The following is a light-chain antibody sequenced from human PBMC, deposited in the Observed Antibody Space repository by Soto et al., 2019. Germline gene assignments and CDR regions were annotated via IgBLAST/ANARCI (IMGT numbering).Light chain of an antibody. CDR2: EVS. CDR3: NSYTSSSTLV. CDR1: SSDVGGYNY. V-gene: IGLV2-14*01. J-gene: IGLJ2*01. Sequence: QSVLTQPGSVSGSPGQSITISCTGTSSDVGGYNYVSWYQHHPGKAPKLMIYEVSDRPSGVSNRFSGSKSGNTASLTISGLQAEDEADYYCNSYTSSSTLVFGGGTKLTVL.